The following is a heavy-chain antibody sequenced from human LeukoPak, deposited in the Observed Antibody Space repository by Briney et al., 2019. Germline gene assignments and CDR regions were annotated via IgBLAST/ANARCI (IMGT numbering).Heavy chain of an antibody. CDR1: GFTFRSYA. CDR3: ASSRYYYDSSGPDY. V-gene: IGHV3-23*01. CDR2: ISGSGGST. Sequence: GGSLRLSCAASGFTFRSYAMSWVRQAPGKGLEWVSAISGSGGSTYYADSVKGRFTISRDNSKNTLYLQMNSLRAEDTAVYYCASSRYYYDSSGPDYWGQGTLVTVSS. D-gene: IGHD3-22*01. J-gene: IGHJ4*02.